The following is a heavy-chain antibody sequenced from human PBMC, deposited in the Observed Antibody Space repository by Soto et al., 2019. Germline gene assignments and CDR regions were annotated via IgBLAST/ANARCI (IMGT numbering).Heavy chain of an antibody. Sequence: SETLSLTCAVYGGSFSGHSWTWIRQSPGRGLEWIGDINHSGRVNYSPSLKSRVTISLDTSKNQFSLTLSAVTAADTAMYYCSTRAYDTNGYYRFDPWGQGTLVTV. D-gene: IGHD3-22*01. V-gene: IGHV4-34*01. CDR3: STRAYDTNGYYRFDP. J-gene: IGHJ5*01. CDR1: GGSFSGHS. CDR2: INHSGRV.